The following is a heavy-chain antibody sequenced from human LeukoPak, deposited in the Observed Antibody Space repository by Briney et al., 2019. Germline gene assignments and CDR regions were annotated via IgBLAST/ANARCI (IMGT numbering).Heavy chain of an antibody. CDR1: GVSFNSYY. V-gene: IGHV4-4*07. CDR2: IQSSGST. J-gene: IGHJ4*02. Sequence: PSETLSLTCTVSGVSFNSYYWSWLRQPAGKGLEWIGRIQSSGSTDYSPSLQSRVTISIDTSQRQCSLNLRSVTAADTAGYYCARDIVYLIDEDYGWGQGTLVTVSS. CDR3: ARDIVYLIDEDYG. D-gene: IGHD4-17*01.